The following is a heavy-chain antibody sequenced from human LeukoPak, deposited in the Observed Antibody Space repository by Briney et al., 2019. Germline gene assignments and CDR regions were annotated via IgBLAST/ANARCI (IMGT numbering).Heavy chain of an antibody. CDR2: IYDSGST. J-gene: IGHJ4*02. CDR3: ARRIYDSSGYPLFDY. Sequence: PSETLSLTCTVSGGSISSYYWSWIRQPPGKGLEGIGYIYDSGSTNYNPSLKSRVTISVDTSKNQFSLKLSSVTAADTAVYYCARRIYDSSGYPLFDYWGQGTLVTVSS. D-gene: IGHD3-22*01. V-gene: IGHV4-59*08. CDR1: GGSISSYY.